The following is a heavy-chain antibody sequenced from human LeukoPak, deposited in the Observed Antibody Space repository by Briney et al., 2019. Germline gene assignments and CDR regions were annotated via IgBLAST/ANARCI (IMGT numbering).Heavy chain of an antibody. CDR2: IYYSGST. V-gene: IGHV4-59*01. D-gene: IGHD6-19*01. CDR3: ARVKADSSGWYEIDY. J-gene: IGHJ4*02. CDR1: VGSISRYY. Sequence: SETLSLTCTVFVGSISRYYWSWIRQPPGKGLEWIGNIYYSGSTNYNPSLKSRVTISVDTSKNQFSLKLNSVTAADTAMYYCARVKADSSGWYEIDYWGQGTLVTVSS.